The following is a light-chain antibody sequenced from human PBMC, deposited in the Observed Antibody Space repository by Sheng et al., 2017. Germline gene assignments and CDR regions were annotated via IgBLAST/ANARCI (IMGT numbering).Light chain of an antibody. CDR3: SSYTSSNSWL. J-gene: IGLJ3*02. Sequence: QSALTQPPSASGSPGQSVTISCTGTSSDVGGYNSVCWYQQHPGKAPKLMIYDVSNRPSGVPDRFSGSKSGNTASLTVSGLQAEDEADYYCSSYTSSNSWLFGGGTKLTVL. V-gene: IGLV2-8*01. CDR1: SSDVGGYNS. CDR2: DVS.